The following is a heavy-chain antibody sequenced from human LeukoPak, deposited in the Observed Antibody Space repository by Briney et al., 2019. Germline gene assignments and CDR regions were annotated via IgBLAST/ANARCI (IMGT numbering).Heavy chain of an antibody. J-gene: IGHJ4*02. CDR3: ARQIGVSIDY. D-gene: IGHD5/OR15-5a*01. V-gene: IGHV3-30*02. CDR1: RFTFGSFD. CDR2: IRFEGSNK. Sequence: PGGSLRLSCAASRFTFGSFDMHWVRQAPGKGLEWVTFIRFEGSNKYYADSVKGRFTISRDNSKNTLYLQMSSLRPEDTAVYYCARQIGVSIDYWGQGTLVTVSS.